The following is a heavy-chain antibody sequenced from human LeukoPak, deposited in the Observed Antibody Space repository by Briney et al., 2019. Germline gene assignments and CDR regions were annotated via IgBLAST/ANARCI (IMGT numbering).Heavy chain of an antibody. D-gene: IGHD2-21*02. J-gene: IGHJ3*02. CDR2: INQDGSQN. CDR1: GFSFSDYW. CDR3: AREVTASSFDI. Sequence: PGGSLRLSCVASGFSFSDYWMSWVRQAPGRGLEWVGNINQDGSQNSSVDSVKGRFTISRDNAKNSLYLQMNSLGAEDTALYYCAREVTASSFDILGQGTMVTVSS. V-gene: IGHV3-7*01.